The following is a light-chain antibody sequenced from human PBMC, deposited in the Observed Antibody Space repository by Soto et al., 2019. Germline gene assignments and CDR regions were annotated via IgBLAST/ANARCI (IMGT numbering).Light chain of an antibody. J-gene: IGLJ2*01. CDR1: SSDIGGYNY. CDR2: EVS. Sequence: LTQPPSASGSPGQSVTISCTGTSSDIGGYNYVSWYQQHPYKAPKLMIYEVSKRPSGVPDRFSGSKSGNSASLTVSGLQAEDEADYYCSSFAGSNNLVFGGGTQLTVL. V-gene: IGLV2-8*01. CDR3: SSFAGSNNLV.